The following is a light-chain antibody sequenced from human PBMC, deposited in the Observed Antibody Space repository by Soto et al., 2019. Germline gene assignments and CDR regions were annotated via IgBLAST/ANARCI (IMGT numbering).Light chain of an antibody. CDR3: QHRVTGVF. V-gene: IGKV3-11*01. Sequence: IVLTQSPDTLSLSLGERATLSCRASQSVGRYCGWYQQKSGQAPRLLVSDASMRATASPARFSGSGSGSDFTLTISSLEPEDAAVYYCQHRVTGVFFGGGTKVEIK. J-gene: IGKJ4*01. CDR2: DAS. CDR1: QSVGRY.